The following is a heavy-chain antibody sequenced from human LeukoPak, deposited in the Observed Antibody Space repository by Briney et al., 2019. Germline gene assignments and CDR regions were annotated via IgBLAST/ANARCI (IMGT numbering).Heavy chain of an antibody. CDR3: ASQLGGTTFH. D-gene: IGHD1-1*01. Sequence: PSETLSLTCTVSGGSISSYYWSWIRQPPGKRLEWIGYIYYSGSTNYNPSLKSRVTISVDTSKNQFSLKLSSVTAADTAVYYCASQLGGTTFHWGQGTLVTVSS. V-gene: IGHV4-59*01. J-gene: IGHJ4*02. CDR2: IYYSGST. CDR1: GGSISSYY.